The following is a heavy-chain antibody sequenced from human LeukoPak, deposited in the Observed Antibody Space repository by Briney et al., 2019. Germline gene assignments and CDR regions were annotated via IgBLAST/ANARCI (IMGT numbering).Heavy chain of an antibody. Sequence: ASVKVSCKVSGHTLTELFMHWVRQAPGQGLEWMGWISAYNGNTNYAQKLQGRVTMTTDTSTSTAYMELRSLRSDDTAVYYCARDISVLRYFDWLKENWFDPWGQGTLVTVSS. J-gene: IGHJ5*02. V-gene: IGHV1-18*01. D-gene: IGHD3-9*01. CDR2: ISAYNGNT. CDR3: ARDISVLRYFDWLKENWFDP. CDR1: GHTLTELF.